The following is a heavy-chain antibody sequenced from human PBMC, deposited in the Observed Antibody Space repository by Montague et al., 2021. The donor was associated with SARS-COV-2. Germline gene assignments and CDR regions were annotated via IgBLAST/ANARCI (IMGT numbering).Heavy chain of an antibody. V-gene: IGHV4-31*03. CDR3: VGYVDSSCWLNPRGSGTFDY. CDR2: IYYSGST. CDR1: GGSISSGGYY. J-gene: IGHJ4*02. D-gene: IGHD6-19*01. Sequence: TLSLTCTVSGGSISSGGYYWSWIRQHPGKGLEWIGYIYYSGSTYYNPSLKSRVTISVDTSKNQFSLKLSSVTAADTAVYYCVGYVDSSCWLNPRGSGTFDYWGQGTLVTVSS.